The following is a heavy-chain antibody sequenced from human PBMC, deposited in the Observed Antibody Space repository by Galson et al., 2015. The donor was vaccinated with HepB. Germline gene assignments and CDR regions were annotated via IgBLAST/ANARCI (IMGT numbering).Heavy chain of an antibody. CDR3: ATSHIWDWFDP. Sequence: SLRLSCAVSGFTFSSYSMNWVRQAPGKGLEWVSYISSSSSTIYYADSVKGRFTISRDNAKNSLYLQMNSLRAEDTAVYYCATSHIWDWFDPWGQGTLVTVSS. CDR1: GFTFSSYS. CDR2: ISSSSSTI. D-gene: IGHD3-16*01. V-gene: IGHV3-48*01. J-gene: IGHJ5*02.